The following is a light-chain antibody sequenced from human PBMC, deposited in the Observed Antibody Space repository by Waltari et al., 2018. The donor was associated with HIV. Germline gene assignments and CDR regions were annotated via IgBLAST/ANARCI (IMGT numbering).Light chain of an antibody. Sequence: QSVLTQPPSASGTPGQRVTISCSGSRSNIGSYTVNWYQQLPGTAPKLLIYSNNQRPSWVPDRFSGSKSGTSASLAISGLQSEDEADYYCAAWDDSLNGWVFGGGTKLTVL. CDR3: AAWDDSLNGWV. CDR2: SNN. CDR1: RSNIGSYT. J-gene: IGLJ3*02. V-gene: IGLV1-44*01.